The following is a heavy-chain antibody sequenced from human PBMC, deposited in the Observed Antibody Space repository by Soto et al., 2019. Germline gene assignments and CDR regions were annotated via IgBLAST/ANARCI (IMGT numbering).Heavy chain of an antibody. Sequence: PSETLSLTCTVSGGSISSSSYYWGWIRQPPGKGLEWIGSIYYSGSTYYNPSLRSRVTISVDTSKNQFSLKLSSVTAADTAVYYCARYYDYIWGSYRSGPSFDYWGQGTLVTVSS. CDR2: IYYSGST. CDR3: ARYYDYIWGSYRSGPSFDY. D-gene: IGHD3-16*02. J-gene: IGHJ4*02. V-gene: IGHV4-39*01. CDR1: GGSISSSSYY.